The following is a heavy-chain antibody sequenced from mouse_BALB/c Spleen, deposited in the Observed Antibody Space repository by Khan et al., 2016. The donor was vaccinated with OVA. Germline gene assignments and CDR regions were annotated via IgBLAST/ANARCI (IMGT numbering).Heavy chain of an antibody. Sequence: EVELVESGGGLVQPGGSRKLSCAASGFTFSGFGMHWVRQVPEKGLEWVAYISSGSSTIYYADTLKGRFTISRDNPKNTLFLQMTSLRSEDTAMYYCAESDYYGVTYWGQGTLVTVSA. D-gene: IGHD1-1*01. CDR3: AESDYYGVTY. CDR1: GFTFSGFG. V-gene: IGHV5-17*02. CDR2: ISSGSSTI. J-gene: IGHJ3*01.